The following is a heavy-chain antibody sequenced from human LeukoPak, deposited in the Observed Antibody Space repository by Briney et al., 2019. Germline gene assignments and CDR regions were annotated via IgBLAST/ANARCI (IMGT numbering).Heavy chain of an antibody. V-gene: IGHV4-59*01. J-gene: IGHJ5*02. CDR1: GGSISNYY. CDR2: IYYSGST. Sequence: SETLSLTCTVSGGSISNYYWSWIRQPPGKGLEWIGYIYYSGSTNYNPSLKSRVTISVDTSKNQFSLKLSSVTAADTAVYYCARTYYDFWSGYFTQHRGSRWFDPWGQGTLVTVSS. CDR3: ARTYYDFWSGYFTQHRGSRWFDP. D-gene: IGHD3-3*01.